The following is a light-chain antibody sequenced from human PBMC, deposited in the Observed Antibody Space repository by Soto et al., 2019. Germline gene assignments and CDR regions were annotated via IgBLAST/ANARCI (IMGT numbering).Light chain of an antibody. J-gene: IGLJ3*02. CDR2: DNN. Sequence: QSVLTQPPSVSAAPGQMVTISCSGSSSNIGNNYVSWYQQVPGTAPKLLIYDNNKRPSGIPDRFSGSKSGTSATLGITGLQTGDEADFYCGTWDSSLTAAVFGGGTQLTVL. CDR1: SSNIGNNY. CDR3: GTWDSSLTAAV. V-gene: IGLV1-51*01.